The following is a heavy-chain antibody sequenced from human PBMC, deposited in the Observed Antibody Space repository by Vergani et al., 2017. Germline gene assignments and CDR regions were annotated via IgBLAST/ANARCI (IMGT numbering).Heavy chain of an antibody. Sequence: EVQLLESGGGLVKPGGSLRLSCAASGFTFSDYGMSWVRQAPGKGLEWVSGISGSGDSTYYADSVRGRFTISRDNSKNTLYLQVNTLRAEDTAAYYCAKDLSSFIEVVPAGIDAFDILGQGTMVTVSS. CDR2: ISGSGDST. V-gene: IGHV3-23*01. J-gene: IGHJ3*02. CDR3: AKDLSSFIEVVPAGIDAFDI. CDR1: GFTFSDYG. D-gene: IGHD2-2*01.